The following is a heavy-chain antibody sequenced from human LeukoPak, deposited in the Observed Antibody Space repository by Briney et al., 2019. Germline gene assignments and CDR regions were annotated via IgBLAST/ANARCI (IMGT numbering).Heavy chain of an antibody. V-gene: IGHV1-2*02. J-gene: IGHJ4*02. Sequence: ASEKVSCKASGYTFTGYYMHWVRQAPGQGLEWMGWINRNSGGTNYAQKFQGRVTMTRDTSISTAYMELSRLRSDDTAVYYCARDKEGYYYDSSGYYCLDYWGQGTLVTVSS. CDR1: GYTFTGYY. D-gene: IGHD3-22*01. CDR3: ARDKEGYYYDSSGYYCLDY. CDR2: INRNSGGT.